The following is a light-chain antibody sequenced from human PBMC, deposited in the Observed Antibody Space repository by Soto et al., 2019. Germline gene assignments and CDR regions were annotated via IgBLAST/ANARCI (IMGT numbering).Light chain of an antibody. J-gene: IGKJ4*01. CDR1: QSISTY. Sequence: DIQMTQSPSSLSASVGDRVTITCRASQSISTYLNWYQQKSGKAPKLLIHTTSILQSGVPSRFSGSGAGTGFTLTISSLQPEDSATYYCQQSYSIPTFGGGTKVEIK. V-gene: IGKV1-39*01. CDR3: QQSYSIPT. CDR2: TTS.